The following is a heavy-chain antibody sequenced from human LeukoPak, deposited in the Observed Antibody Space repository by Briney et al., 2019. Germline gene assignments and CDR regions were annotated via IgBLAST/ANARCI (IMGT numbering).Heavy chain of an antibody. CDR3: AREASRYSGSYCDY. V-gene: IGHV3-74*01. CDR1: GFTFSNYW. CDR2: IKSDGSRT. D-gene: IGHD1-26*01. J-gene: IGHJ4*02. Sequence: GGSLRLSCAASGFTFSNYWMHWVRQAPGKGLVWISRIKSDGSRTDYADSVKGRFTISRDNAKNTLYLQMNSLRAEDTAVYYCAREASRYSGSYCDYWGQGTLVTVSS.